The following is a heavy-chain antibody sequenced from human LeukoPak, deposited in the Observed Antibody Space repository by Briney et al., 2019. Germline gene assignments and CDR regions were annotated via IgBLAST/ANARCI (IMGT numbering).Heavy chain of an antibody. Sequence: ASVKVSCKASGYTFTGYYMHWVRQAPGQGLEWMGWINPNSGGTNYAQKFQGRVTMSRDTSFSTAYMELSRLRYDDTAVYYCARVGYSGYDFGWFDPRGQGTLVTVSS. CDR1: GYTFTGYY. J-gene: IGHJ5*02. D-gene: IGHD5-12*01. CDR2: INPNSGGT. V-gene: IGHV1-2*02. CDR3: ARVGYSGYDFGWFDP.